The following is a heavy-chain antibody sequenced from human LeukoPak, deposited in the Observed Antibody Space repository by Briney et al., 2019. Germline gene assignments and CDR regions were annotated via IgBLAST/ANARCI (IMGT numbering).Heavy chain of an antibody. D-gene: IGHD3-16*02. CDR2: INHSGST. J-gene: IGHJ4*02. CDR1: GGSFSGYY. V-gene: IGHV4-34*01. CDR3: ARGFPPYDYVWGSYRLYYFDY. Sequence: SETLSLTCAVYGGSFSGYYWCWIRQPPGKGLEWIGEINHSGSTNYNPSLKSRVTISVDTSKNQFSLKLSSVTAADTAVYYCARGFPPYDYVWGSYRLYYFDYWGQGTLVTVSS.